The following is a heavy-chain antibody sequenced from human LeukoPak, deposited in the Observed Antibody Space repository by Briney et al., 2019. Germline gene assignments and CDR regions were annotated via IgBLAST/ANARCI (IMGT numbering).Heavy chain of an antibody. CDR2: ISDNGYDT. Sequence: PGGSLTLSCAASVFTFSSSPMTWVRQAPGKGLECVSAISDNGYDTFYADSVKGRFTISRDNSKNAVYVQMNRLRREDTSIFYCARDSRITMIMGYEDYWGQGTLVTVSS. CDR3: ARDSRITMIMGYEDY. J-gene: IGHJ4*02. CDR1: VFTFSSSP. D-gene: IGHD3-22*01. V-gene: IGHV3-23*01.